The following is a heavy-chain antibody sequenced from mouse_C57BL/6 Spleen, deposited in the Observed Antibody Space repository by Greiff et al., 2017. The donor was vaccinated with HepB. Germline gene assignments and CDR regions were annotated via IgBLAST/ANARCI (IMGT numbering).Heavy chain of an antibody. CDR3: ARWGDYGPRAY. V-gene: IGHV1-52*01. J-gene: IGHJ3*01. CDR2: IDPSDSET. CDR1: GYTFTSYW. Sequence: QVQLKQPGAELVRPGSSVKLSCKASGYTFTSYWMHWVKQRPIQGLEWIGNIDPSDSETHYNQKFKDKATLTVDKSSSTAYMQLSSLTSEDSAVYYCARWGDYGPRAYWGQGTLVTVSA. D-gene: IGHD2-4*01.